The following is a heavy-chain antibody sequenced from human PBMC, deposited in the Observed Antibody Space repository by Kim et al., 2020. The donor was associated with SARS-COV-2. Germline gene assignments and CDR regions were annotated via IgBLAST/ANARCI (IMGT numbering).Heavy chain of an antibody. Sequence: GGSLRLSCAASGFTFSSYAMSWVRQAPGKGLEWVSAISGSGGSTYYADSVKGRFTISRDNSKNTLYLQMNSLRAEDTAVYYCAKDPPRSDIVVVPAAMSYYGMDVWGQGTTVTVSS. D-gene: IGHD2-2*01. CDR3: AKDPPRSDIVVVPAAMSYYGMDV. CDR1: GFTFSSYA. V-gene: IGHV3-23*01. J-gene: IGHJ6*02. CDR2: ISGSGGST.